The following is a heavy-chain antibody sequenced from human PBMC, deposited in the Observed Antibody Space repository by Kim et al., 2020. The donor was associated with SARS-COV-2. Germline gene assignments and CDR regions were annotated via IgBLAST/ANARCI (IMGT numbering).Heavy chain of an antibody. CDR2: IYHSGST. Sequence: SETLSLTCTVSGGSISSSNWWSWVRQPPGKGLEWIGEIYHSGSTNYNPSLKSRVTISIDKSKNQFSLKLSSVTAADTAVYYCAGHGGYYDSATYDWGQGTLVTVSS. D-gene: IGHD3-16*01. CDR1: GGSISSSNW. CDR3: AGHGGYYDSATYD. V-gene: IGHV4-4*02. J-gene: IGHJ4*02.